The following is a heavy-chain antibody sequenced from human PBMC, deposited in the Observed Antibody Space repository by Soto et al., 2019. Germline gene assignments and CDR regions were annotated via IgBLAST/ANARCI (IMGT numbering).Heavy chain of an antibody. CDR2: IYYSGST. CDR3: ARASLTTIVATS. Sequence: SETLSLTCTVSGGSISSGGYYWSWIRQHPGKGLEWIGYIYYSGSTYYNPSLKSRVTISVDTSKNQFSLKLSSVTAADTAVYYCARASLTTIVATSWGQGTLVTVSS. J-gene: IGHJ4*02. D-gene: IGHD5-12*01. CDR1: GGSISSGGYY. V-gene: IGHV4-31*03.